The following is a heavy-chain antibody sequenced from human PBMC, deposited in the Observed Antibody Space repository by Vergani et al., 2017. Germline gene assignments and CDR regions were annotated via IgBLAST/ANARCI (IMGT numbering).Heavy chain of an antibody. CDR3: ARSIAAANLFDY. J-gene: IGHJ4*02. CDR2: ISSSSSYI. V-gene: IGHV3-21*01. CDR1: GFTFSSYS. Sequence: EVQLVESGGDLVQPGGSLRLSCAASGFTFSSYSMNWVRQAPGKGLEWVSSISSSSSYIYYADSVKGRFTISRDNAKNSLYLQMNSLRAEDTAVYYCARSIAAANLFDYWGQGTLVTVSS. D-gene: IGHD6-13*01.